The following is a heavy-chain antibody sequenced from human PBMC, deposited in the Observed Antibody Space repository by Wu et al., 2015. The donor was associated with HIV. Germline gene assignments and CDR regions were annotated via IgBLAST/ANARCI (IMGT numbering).Heavy chain of an antibody. CDR1: GYTFTSYQ. Sequence: QVQLVQSGAEVRKPGASMMVSCKTSGYTFTSYQMHWVRQAPGQGLEWMGMINPSGGSTNYAQKFQGRVTMTRDRSTGTLYMELSSLRFEDTAMYYCARDGSVTTRRYYYYYYMDVWGKGTTVTVSS. V-gene: IGHV1-46*01. CDR3: ARDGSVTTRRYYYYYYMDV. CDR2: INPSGGST. J-gene: IGHJ6*03. D-gene: IGHD4-17*01.